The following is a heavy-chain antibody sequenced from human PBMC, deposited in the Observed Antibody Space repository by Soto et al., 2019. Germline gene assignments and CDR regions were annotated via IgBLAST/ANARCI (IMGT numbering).Heavy chain of an antibody. CDR1: GFTFSSYE. CDR3: ARDSGQLWPFDY. CDR2: ISSSGSTI. V-gene: IGHV3-48*03. J-gene: IGHJ4*02. Sequence: EVQLVESGGGLVQPGGSLRLSCAASGFTFSSYEMNWVRQAPGKGLEWVSYISSSGSTIYYADSVKGRFTISRDNAKNSLYLQMNSLRAEGTAVYYCARDSGQLWPFDYWGQGTLVTVSS. D-gene: IGHD5-18*01.